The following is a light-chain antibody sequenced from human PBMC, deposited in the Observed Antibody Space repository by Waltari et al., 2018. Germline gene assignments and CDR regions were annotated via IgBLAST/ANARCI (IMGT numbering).Light chain of an antibody. Sequence: QSVLTQPPSASGTPGQTVTISCSGSNSNIATNYVCWYQQVPGPAPHLLPYRNNQRPYGGPDRFSGSKSGTSACLAISGLRSEDEADYYCAAWDDSLSGWVFGGGTKLTVL. CDR1: NSNIATNY. CDR3: AAWDDSLSGWV. CDR2: RNN. J-gene: IGLJ3*02. V-gene: IGLV1-47*01.